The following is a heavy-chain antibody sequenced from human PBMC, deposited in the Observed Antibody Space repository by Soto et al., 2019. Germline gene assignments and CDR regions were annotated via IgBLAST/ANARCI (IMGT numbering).Heavy chain of an antibody. D-gene: IGHD5-18*01. J-gene: IGHJ6*02. Sequence: PGGSLRLSCAASGFTFSSYWMHWVRQAPGKGLVWVSRINSDGSSTSYADSVKGRFTISRDNAKNTLYLQMNSLRAEDTAVYYCARDLFGDTAMVINYYYGMDVWGQGTTVTVSS. CDR2: INSDGSST. CDR1: GFTFSSYW. CDR3: ARDLFGDTAMVINYYYGMDV. V-gene: IGHV3-74*01.